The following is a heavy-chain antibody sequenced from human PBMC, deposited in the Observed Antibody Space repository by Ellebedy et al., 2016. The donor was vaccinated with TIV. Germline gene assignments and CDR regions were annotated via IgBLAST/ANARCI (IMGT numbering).Heavy chain of an antibody. V-gene: IGHV3-21*06. D-gene: IGHD2-2*01. CDR3: ARGSCRSTSCYYDS. J-gene: IGHJ4*02. Sequence: GESLKISCAASGFTFSDYSMNWVRQAPGKGLEWVSSISRSSSQKFYADSMKGRLTISRDNAENSVDLQMDSLRAEDTAVYYCARGSCRSTSCYYDSWGQGALVTVSS. CDR1: GFTFSDYS. CDR2: ISRSSSQK.